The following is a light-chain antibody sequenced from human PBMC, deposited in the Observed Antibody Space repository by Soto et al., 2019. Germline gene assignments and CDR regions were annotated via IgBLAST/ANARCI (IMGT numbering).Light chain of an antibody. J-gene: IGKJ5*01. CDR2: DTS. CDR3: QQYSDLPPIT. Sequence: EIVLTQSTGTLSVSPGERSTLSCRASQSVSIHLAWYQQKPGQAPRLLIYDTSTRATVIPARFSGSGSGTEFTLTISSLQSEDFAVYYCQQYSDLPPITFGQGTRLEI. V-gene: IGKV3-15*01. CDR1: QSVSIH.